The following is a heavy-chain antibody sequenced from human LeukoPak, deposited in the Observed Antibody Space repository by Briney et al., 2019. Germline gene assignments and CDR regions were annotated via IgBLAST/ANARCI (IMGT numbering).Heavy chain of an antibody. CDR1: GGTFSNYT. D-gene: IGHD2-8*01. CDR3: ARGLMADAFDI. Sequence: ASVKVSCKASGGTFSNYTISWVRQAPGQGLEWMGRIIPILGIANYAQKFQGRVTITADKSTSTAYMELSSLRSEDTAVYYCARGLMADAFDIWGQGTMVTVSS. J-gene: IGHJ3*02. CDR2: IIPILGIA. V-gene: IGHV1-69*02.